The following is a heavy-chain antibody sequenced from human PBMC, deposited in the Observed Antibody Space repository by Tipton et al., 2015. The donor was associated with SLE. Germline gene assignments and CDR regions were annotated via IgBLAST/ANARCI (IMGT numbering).Heavy chain of an antibody. V-gene: IGHV4-59*07. CDR3: ARTMTRPLMWFDP. J-gene: IGHJ5*02. CDR1: GGSISTYY. D-gene: IGHD3-3*01. Sequence: TLSLTCTVSGGSISTYYWSWIRQTPGKGLEWIGYIYYSGSANYNPSLKTRVTISVDTSKNQFSLKLSSVTAADTAVYYCARTMTRPLMWFDPWGQGTLVTVSS. CDR2: IYYSGSA.